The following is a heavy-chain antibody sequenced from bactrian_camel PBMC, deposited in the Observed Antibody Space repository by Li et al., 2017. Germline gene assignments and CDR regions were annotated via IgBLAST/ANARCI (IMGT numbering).Heavy chain of an antibody. CDR3: AADRTGGSCYTAQWDFGY. D-gene: IGHD2*01. CDR2: IEGRGSAT. V-gene: IGHV3S6*01. CDR1: GFTFSKYC. J-gene: IGHJ6*01. Sequence: HVQLVESGGGLVQPGGSLMLSCQASGFTFSKYCMHWARQAPGKERENVAEIEGRGSATYVDAVKGRFTISRDSDKSILYLNMTDLKPEDTAMYYCAADRTGGSCYTAQWDFGYWGQGTQVTVS.